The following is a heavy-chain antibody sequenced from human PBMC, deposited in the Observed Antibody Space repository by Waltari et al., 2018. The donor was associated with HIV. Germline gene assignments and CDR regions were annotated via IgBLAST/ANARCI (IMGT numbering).Heavy chain of an antibody. CDR3: VKERGPFNGFDI. D-gene: IGHD3-16*01. CDR1: GFTFSSYG. J-gene: IGHJ3*02. Sequence: QVYLMESGGGVVQPGGSLKLSCAASGFTFSSYGMHWVRQAPGKGVELVAVIWSDVYNKVYADSVRGRFTFSRDNSKYTLSLQMNSLRAEDTALYYCVKERGPFNGFDIWGQGTMVTVSS. V-gene: IGHV3-33*06. CDR2: IWSDVYNK.